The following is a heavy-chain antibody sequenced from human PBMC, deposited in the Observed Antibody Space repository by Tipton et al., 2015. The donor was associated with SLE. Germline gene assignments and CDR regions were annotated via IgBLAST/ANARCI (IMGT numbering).Heavy chain of an antibody. J-gene: IGHJ2*01. V-gene: IGHV4-39*01. D-gene: IGHD5-18*01. CDR2: MYHSGSA. CDR1: GGSISSSSYY. Sequence: GLVKPSETLSLTCTVSGGSISSSSYYWGWIRQPPGKGLEWIGSMYHSGSAYYNPSLKSRVTISVDTSKKQFSLKLNSVTAADTAVYYCARRRGYSYGYGGTDWYFDLWGRGTLVTVSS. CDR3: ARRRGYSYGYGGTDWYFDL.